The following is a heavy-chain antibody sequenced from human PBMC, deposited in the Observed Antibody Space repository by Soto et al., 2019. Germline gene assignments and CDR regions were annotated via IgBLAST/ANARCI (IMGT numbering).Heavy chain of an antibody. Sequence: PGGSLRLSCEASGFIFSSYAITWDSQAPGKGLEWVSTISGTGVNTYYADSVKGRFTVSRDNSKNTVWLQMNSLRAADSSVYYCAKDSVHNLYRTSSLEDCFGPWGQGTLVTVSS. J-gene: IGHJ5*02. CDR1: GFIFSSYA. D-gene: IGHD6-6*01. CDR2: ISGTGVNT. CDR3: AKDSVHNLYRTSSLEDCFGP. V-gene: IGHV3-23*01.